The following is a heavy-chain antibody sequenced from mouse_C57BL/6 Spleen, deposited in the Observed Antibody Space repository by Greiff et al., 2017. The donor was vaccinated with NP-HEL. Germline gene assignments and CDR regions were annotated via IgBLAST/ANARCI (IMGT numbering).Heavy chain of an antibody. Sequence: EVKLMESGPELVKPGASVKISCKASGYSFTDYNMNWVKQSNGKSLEWIGVINPNYGTTSYNQKFKGKATLTVDQSSSTAYMQLNSLTSEDSAVYYCAKDYGSTSSAMDYWGQGTSVTVSS. CDR1: GYSFTDYN. CDR3: AKDYGSTSSAMDY. CDR2: INPNYGTT. D-gene: IGHD1-1*01. V-gene: IGHV1-39*01. J-gene: IGHJ4*01.